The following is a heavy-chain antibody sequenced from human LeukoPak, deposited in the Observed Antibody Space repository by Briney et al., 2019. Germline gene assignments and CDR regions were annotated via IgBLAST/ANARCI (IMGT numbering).Heavy chain of an antibody. CDR3: AKGSGNGYGSGPFDY. CDR1: GFTFSNSG. D-gene: IGHD3-10*01. Sequence: GGSLRLSCAASGFTFSNSGMSWVRQAPGKGLEWVSAISTDAGETHYADSVKGRFTISRDNSKNTVSLQMSSLRAEDTALYYCAKGSGNGYGSGPFDYWGHGTLVTVSS. CDR2: ISTDAGET. V-gene: IGHV3-23*01. J-gene: IGHJ4*01.